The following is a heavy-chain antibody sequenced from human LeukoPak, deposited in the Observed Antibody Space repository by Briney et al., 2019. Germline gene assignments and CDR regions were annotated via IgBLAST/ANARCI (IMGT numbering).Heavy chain of an antibody. CDR3: ARGLAVTGTLKWFDP. V-gene: IGHV4-39*07. D-gene: IGHD6-19*01. CDR2: IYYTGST. Sequence: KSSETLSLTCTVSGDSVTSKSYYWGWLRQPPGKGLEWIGHIYYTGSTYYNPSLKSRVTISVDTSKNQFSLKVSSVTAADTAEYYCARGLAVTGTLKWFDPWGQGTLVTVSS. CDR1: GDSVTSKSYY. J-gene: IGHJ5*02.